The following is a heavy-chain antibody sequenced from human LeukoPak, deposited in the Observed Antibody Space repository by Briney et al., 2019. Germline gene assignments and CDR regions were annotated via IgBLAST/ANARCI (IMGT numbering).Heavy chain of an antibody. Sequence: SGPTLVNPTQTLTLTCTFSGFSLSTSGVGVGWIRQPPGKALEWLVLIYWDDDKRYSPSLKSRLTITKDTSKNQVVLTMTNMDPVDTATYYCAHRPRGYSYGVFDYWGQGTLVTVSS. J-gene: IGHJ4*02. CDR2: IYWDDDK. V-gene: IGHV2-5*02. CDR1: GFSLSTSGVG. D-gene: IGHD5-18*01. CDR3: AHRPRGYSYGVFDY.